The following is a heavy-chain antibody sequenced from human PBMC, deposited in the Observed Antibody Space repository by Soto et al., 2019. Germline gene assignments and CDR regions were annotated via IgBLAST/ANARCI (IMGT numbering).Heavy chain of an antibody. V-gene: IGHV4-39*01. Sequence: PSETLSLTCTVSGGSISSSSYYWGWIRQPPGKGLEWIGSIYYSGSTYYNPSLKSRVTISVDTSKNQFSLKLSSVTAADTAVYYCGTSGYDYGGWFDPWGQGTLVTVSS. D-gene: IGHD5-12*01. J-gene: IGHJ5*02. CDR1: GGSISSSSYY. CDR2: IYYSGST. CDR3: GTSGYDYGGWFDP.